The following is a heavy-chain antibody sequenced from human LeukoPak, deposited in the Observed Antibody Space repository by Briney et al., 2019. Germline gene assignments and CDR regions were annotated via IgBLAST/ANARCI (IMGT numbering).Heavy chain of an antibody. J-gene: IGHJ6*03. Sequence: SETLSLTCAVYGGSFSGYYWSWIRQPPGKGLEWIGEINHSGSAIYNPSFKSRVTISVDTSKNQVSLKLSSVTAADTAVYYCARGRIASGAYYYYMDVWGKGTTVTVSS. CDR3: ARGRIASGAYYYYMDV. CDR2: INHSGSA. V-gene: IGHV4-34*01. CDR1: GGSFSGYY. D-gene: IGHD2-21*01.